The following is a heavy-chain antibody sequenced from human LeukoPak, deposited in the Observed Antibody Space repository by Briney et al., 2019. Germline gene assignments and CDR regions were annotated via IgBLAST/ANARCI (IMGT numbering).Heavy chain of an antibody. J-gene: IGHJ3*02. CDR2: ISSDSSTI. CDR3: ARGGYSAGFDI. V-gene: IGHV3-48*01. CDR1: GFTFSSYS. Sequence: GGSLRLSCAASGFTFSSYSMNWVRQAPGKGLEWVSYISSDSSTIYYADSVKGRFTISRDNGENSLYLEMNSLRADDTAVYYCARGGYSAGFDIWGQRTMVTVSS. D-gene: IGHD3-16*02.